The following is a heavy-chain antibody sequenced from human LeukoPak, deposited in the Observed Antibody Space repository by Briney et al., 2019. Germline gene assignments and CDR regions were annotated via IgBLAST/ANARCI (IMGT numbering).Heavy chain of an antibody. Sequence: SETLSLTCAVYGGSFSGYYWSWIRQPPGKGLEWIGEINHSGSTNYNPSLKSRVTISVDTSKNQFSLKLSSVTAADTAVYYCARKLRYSRNFDYWGQGTLVIVSS. CDR2: INHSGST. J-gene: IGHJ4*02. CDR3: ARKLRYSRNFDY. D-gene: IGHD3-9*01. V-gene: IGHV4-34*01. CDR1: GGSFSGYY.